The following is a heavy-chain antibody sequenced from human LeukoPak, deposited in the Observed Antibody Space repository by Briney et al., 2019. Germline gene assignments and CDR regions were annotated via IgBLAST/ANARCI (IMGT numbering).Heavy chain of an antibody. V-gene: IGHV3-11*01. J-gene: IGHJ4*02. D-gene: IGHD6-19*01. Sequence: GGSLRLSCAASGFTFSDYYMSWIRQAPGKGLEWVSYISSSGSTIYYADSVKGRFTISRDNPKNTLYLQMNSLRAEDTAVYYCARGIDIAVAGLAFWGQGTLVTVSS. CDR2: ISSSGSTI. CDR1: GFTFSDYY. CDR3: ARGIDIAVAGLAF.